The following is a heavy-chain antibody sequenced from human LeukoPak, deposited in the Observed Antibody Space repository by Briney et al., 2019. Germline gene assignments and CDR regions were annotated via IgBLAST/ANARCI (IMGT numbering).Heavy chain of an antibody. Sequence: SVTVSCKASGGSFGSYAISWVRQAPGQGLEWMGRVIPILDTTNYAQKFQGRVTITADKSTSTAYMEVSSLRSDDTAMYYCARQDYAYFYMDVGGEGTTITVS. CDR1: GGSFGSYA. J-gene: IGHJ6*03. V-gene: IGHV1-69*04. CDR2: VIPILDTT. CDR3: ARQDYAYFYMDV.